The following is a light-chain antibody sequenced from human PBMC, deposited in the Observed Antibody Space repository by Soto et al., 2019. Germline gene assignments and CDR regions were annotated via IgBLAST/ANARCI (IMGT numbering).Light chain of an antibody. V-gene: IGLV2-14*01. CDR1: SSDVGGYNY. CDR2: EVT. J-gene: IGLJ2*01. CDR3: SSYPSSGTLV. Sequence: QSALTQPASVSGSPGQSITISCTGTSSDVGGYNYVSWYQQHPDKAPKLMIYEVTNRPSGVSDRFSGSKSGNTASLTISGLQAEDEADYSCSSYPSSGTLVFGGGTKLTVL.